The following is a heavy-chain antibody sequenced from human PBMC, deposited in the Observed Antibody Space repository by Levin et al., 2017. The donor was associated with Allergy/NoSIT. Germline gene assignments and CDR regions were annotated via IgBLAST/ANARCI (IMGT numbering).Heavy chain of an antibody. J-gene: IGHJ4*02. CDR1: GGSISSSSYY. V-gene: IGHV4-39*01. Sequence: PSETLSLTCTVSGGSISSSSYYWGWIRQPPGKGLEWIGSIYYSGSTYYNPSLKSRVTISVDTSKNQFSLKLSSVTAADTAVYYCANGHPTTVTTFGYWGQGTLVTVSS. CDR3: ANGHPTTVTTFGY. D-gene: IGHD4-17*01. CDR2: IYYSGST.